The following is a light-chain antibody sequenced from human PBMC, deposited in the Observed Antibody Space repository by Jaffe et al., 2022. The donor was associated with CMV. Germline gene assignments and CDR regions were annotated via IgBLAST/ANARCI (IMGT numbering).Light chain of an antibody. J-gene: IGKJ1*01. Sequence: EIVLTQSPGTLSLSPGERATLSCRASQSFSSYLAWYQQKPGQAPRLLIYGASTRATGIPDRFRGSASGTDFTLTISRLEPEDFAVYYCQQYGSSPWTFGQGTKVEIK. CDR2: GAS. CDR3: QQYGSSPWT. CDR1: QSFSSY. V-gene: IGKV3-20*01.